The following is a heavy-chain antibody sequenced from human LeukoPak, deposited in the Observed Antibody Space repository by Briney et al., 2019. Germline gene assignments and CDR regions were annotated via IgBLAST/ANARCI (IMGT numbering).Heavy chain of an antibody. Sequence: PGGSLRLSCAASGFTVSSNYMSWVRQAPGKALEWVSVIYSGGSTYYADSVKGRFTISRDNSKNTLYLQMNSLRAEDTAVYYCARVESSSWYADYWGQGTLVTVSS. CDR1: GFTVSSNY. V-gene: IGHV3-53*01. D-gene: IGHD6-13*01. J-gene: IGHJ4*02. CDR3: ARVESSSWYADY. CDR2: IYSGGST.